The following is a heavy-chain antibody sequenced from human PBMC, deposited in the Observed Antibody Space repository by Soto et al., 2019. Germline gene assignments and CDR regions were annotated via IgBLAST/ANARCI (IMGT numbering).Heavy chain of an antibody. CDR1: GGSFSGYY. Sequence: SETLSLTCAVYGGSFSGYYWSWIRQPPGKGLEWIGEINHSGSTNYNPSLKSRVTISVDTSKNQLSLKLSSVTAADTAVYYCARARRGYYYDSSGYYPRGYFDYWGQGTLVTVSS. V-gene: IGHV4-34*01. CDR2: INHSGST. D-gene: IGHD3-22*01. J-gene: IGHJ4*02. CDR3: ARARRGYYYDSSGYYPRGYFDY.